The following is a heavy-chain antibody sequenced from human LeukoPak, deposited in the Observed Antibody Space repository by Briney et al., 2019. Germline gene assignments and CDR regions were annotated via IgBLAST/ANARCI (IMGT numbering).Heavy chain of an antibody. CDR2: IYYSGST. V-gene: IGHV4-39*01. CDR1: GGSISSSSYY. D-gene: IGHD3-9*01. CDR3: ASHHYDILTGYWGAFDY. Sequence: TSETLSLTCTVSGGSISSSSYYWGWIRQPPGKGLEWIGSIYYSGSTYYNPSLKSRVTISVDTSKNQFSLNLSSVTAADTAVYYAASHHYDILTGYWGAFDYWGQGTLVTVSS. J-gene: IGHJ4*02.